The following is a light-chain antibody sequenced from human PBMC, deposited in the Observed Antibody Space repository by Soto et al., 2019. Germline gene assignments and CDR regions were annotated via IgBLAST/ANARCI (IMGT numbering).Light chain of an antibody. J-gene: IGLJ1*01. CDR3: SSYTSSTTRV. V-gene: IGLV2-14*01. CDR2: EVS. CDR1: SSDVGGYNY. Sequence: QSALTQPASVSGSPGQSITISCTGTSSDVGGYNYVSWYQQHSGKAPKLMIYEVSNRPSGVSSRFSGSRSGNTASLTISGLRAEDEADYYCSSYTSSTTRVFGTGTKVTVL.